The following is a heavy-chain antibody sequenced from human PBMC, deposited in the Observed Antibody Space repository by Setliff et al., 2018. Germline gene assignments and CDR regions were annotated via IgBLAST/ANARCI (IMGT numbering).Heavy chain of an antibody. D-gene: IGHD3-10*01. J-gene: IGHJ6*02. CDR3: AKDWAPGPGAGKSDYYYYGMDV. Sequence: GGSLRLSCAASGFTFDDYAMHWVRQAPGKGLEWDSLISWDGGSTYYADSVKGRFTISRDNSKNSLYLQMNSLRAEDTALYYCAKDWAPGPGAGKSDYYYYGMDVWGQGTTVTVSS. CDR2: ISWDGGST. V-gene: IGHV3-43D*03. CDR1: GFTFDDYA.